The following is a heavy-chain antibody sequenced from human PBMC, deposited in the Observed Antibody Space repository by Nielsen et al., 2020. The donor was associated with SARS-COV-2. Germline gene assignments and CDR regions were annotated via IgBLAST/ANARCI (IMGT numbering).Heavy chain of an antibody. CDR3: ARDRQGYNYYYGMDV. V-gene: IGHV4-30-4*01. Sequence: SETLSLTCSVSGGSIESYEHYWSWIRQSPGKGLEWIGYIYYSGSAYCNPSLEGRVTISVDTSANQFSLRLNSVTAADTAQYYCARDRQGYNYYYGMDVWGQGTTVTVS. CDR2: IYYSGSA. J-gene: IGHJ6*02. CDR1: GGSIESYEHY. D-gene: IGHD5-24*01.